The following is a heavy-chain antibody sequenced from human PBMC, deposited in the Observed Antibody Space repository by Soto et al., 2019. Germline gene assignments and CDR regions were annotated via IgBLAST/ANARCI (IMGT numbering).Heavy chain of an antibody. J-gene: IGHJ4*02. V-gene: IGHV1-3*01. CDR1: GYTFTSYA. D-gene: IGHD2-2*01. CDR3: ARAPLYCSSTSCPIDY. CDR2: INAGNGNT. Sequence: QVQLVQSGAEVKKPGASVKVSCKASGYTFTSYAMHWVRQAPGQRLELMGWINAGNGNTKYSQKFQGRVTITRDTSASTAYMELSSLRSEDTAVYYCARAPLYCSSTSCPIDYWGQGTLVTVSS.